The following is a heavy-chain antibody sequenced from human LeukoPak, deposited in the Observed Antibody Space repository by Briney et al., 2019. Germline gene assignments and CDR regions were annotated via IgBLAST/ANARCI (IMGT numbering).Heavy chain of an antibody. CDR3: ARWPNTIFGVVMDL. J-gene: IGHJ4*02. D-gene: IGHD3-3*01. Sequence: ASVKVSCKASGYTFTGYYMHWVRQAPGQGLEWMGWINPNSGGTNYAQKFQGRVTMTRDTSIGTAYMELSRLGSDDTAVYYCARWPNTIFGVVMDLWGQGTLVTVSS. CDR1: GYTFTGYY. V-gene: IGHV1-2*02. CDR2: INPNSGGT.